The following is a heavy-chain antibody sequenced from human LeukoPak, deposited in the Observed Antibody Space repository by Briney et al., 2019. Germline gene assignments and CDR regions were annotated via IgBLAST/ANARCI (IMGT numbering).Heavy chain of an antibody. J-gene: IGHJ6*02. Sequence: GGSLRLSCAASGFTFSSYAMSWVRQAPGKGLEWVSAISGSGGSTYYADSVKGQFTISRDNSKNTLYLQMNSLRAEDTAVYYCARGYCSGGSCPYYYYYGMDVWGQGTTVTVSS. CDR1: GFTFSSYA. CDR2: ISGSGGST. V-gene: IGHV3-23*01. CDR3: ARGYCSGGSCPYYYYYGMDV. D-gene: IGHD2-15*01.